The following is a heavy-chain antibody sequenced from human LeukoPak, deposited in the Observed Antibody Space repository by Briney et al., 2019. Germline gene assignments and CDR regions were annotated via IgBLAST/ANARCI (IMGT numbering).Heavy chain of an antibody. CDR2: IYHSGST. V-gene: IGHV4-38-2*01. CDR3: ARRAVVVAARIFDY. D-gene: IGHD2-15*01. CDR1: GYSISSGYY. Sequence: SETLSLTCAVSGYSISSGYYWGWIRQPPGKGLEWIGSIYHSGSTYYNPSLKSRVTISVDTSKNQFSLKLSSVTAADTAVYYCARRAVVVAARIFDYWSQGTLVTVSS. J-gene: IGHJ4*02.